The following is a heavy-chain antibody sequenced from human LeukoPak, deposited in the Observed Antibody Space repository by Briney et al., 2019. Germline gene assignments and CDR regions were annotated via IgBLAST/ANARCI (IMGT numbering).Heavy chain of an antibody. J-gene: IGHJ4*02. D-gene: IGHD6-19*01. CDR2: INPNSGGT. CDR1: GYTFTGYY. V-gene: IGHV1-2*04. Sequence: ASVKVSCKASGYTFTGYYMHWVRQAPGRGLEWMGWINPNSGGTNYAQKFQGWVTMTRDTSISTAYMELSRLRSEDTAVYYCARGGYSSGWYDYWGQGTLVTVSS. CDR3: ARGGYSSGWYDY.